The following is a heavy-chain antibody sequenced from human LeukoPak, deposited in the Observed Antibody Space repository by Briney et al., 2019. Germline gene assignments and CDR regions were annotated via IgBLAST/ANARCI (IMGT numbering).Heavy chain of an antibody. J-gene: IGHJ4*02. CDR1: GYTFTGYY. Sequence: GASVKVSCKASGYTFTGYYMHWVRQAPGQGLEWMGWINPNSGGTNYAQKFQGRVTMTRDTSISTAYMELSRLRPDDTAVYYCARAFTSLEWLAHQDYYFDYWGQGTLVTVSS. CDR2: INPNSGGT. CDR3: ARAFTSLEWLAHQDYYFDY. D-gene: IGHD6-19*01. V-gene: IGHV1-2*02.